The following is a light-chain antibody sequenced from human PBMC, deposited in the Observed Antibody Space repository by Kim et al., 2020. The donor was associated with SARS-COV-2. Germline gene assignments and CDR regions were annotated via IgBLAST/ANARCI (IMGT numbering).Light chain of an antibody. CDR2: GNT. CDR3: QSYDSSLSGYV. J-gene: IGLJ1*01. Sequence: QRVTISCTGSSSNIWAPYDVHWYQQLPGTAPKLLIYGNTNRPSGIPDRFSGSKSGTSASLAITGLQAEDEADYYCQSYDSSLSGYVFGTGTKVTVL. V-gene: IGLV1-40*01. CDR1: SSNIWAPYD.